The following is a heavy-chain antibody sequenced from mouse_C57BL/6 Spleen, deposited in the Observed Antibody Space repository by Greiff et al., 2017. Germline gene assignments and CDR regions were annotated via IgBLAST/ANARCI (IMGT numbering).Heavy chain of an antibody. J-gene: IGHJ3*01. CDR2: IDPSDSYT. Sequence: QVQLQQPGAELVMPGASVKLSCKASGYTFTSYWMPWVKQRPGQGLEWIGEIDPSDSYTNYNQKFKGKSTLTVDKSSSAAYMQLSSLTSEDSAVYCGGRSRGYGYEGFAYWGQGTLVTVSA. D-gene: IGHD2-2*01. CDR3: GRSRGYGYEGFAY. V-gene: IGHV1-69*01. CDR1: GYTFTSYW.